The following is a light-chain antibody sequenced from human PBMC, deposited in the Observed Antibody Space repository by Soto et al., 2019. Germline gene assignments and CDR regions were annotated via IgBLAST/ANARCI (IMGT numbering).Light chain of an antibody. J-gene: IGKJ1*01. Sequence: EIVMTQSPATLSVSPGERVTLSCRASQSVSSNLAWYQQKPGQSPRLLIYGASTRATGIPARFSGSGSGTEFTLTISRLQSEDFAVYYCQQYINLWTFGQGTKVDIK. CDR1: QSVSSN. CDR3: QQYINLWT. CDR2: GAS. V-gene: IGKV3-15*01.